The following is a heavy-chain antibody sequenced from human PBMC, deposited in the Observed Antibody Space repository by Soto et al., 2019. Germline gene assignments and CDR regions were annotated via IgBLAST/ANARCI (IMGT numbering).Heavy chain of an antibody. CDR1: GFTFSSYG. CDR3: ARDSIGDSGYDVAPRVLDY. CDR2: IWYDGSNK. Sequence: GGSLRLSCAASGFTFSSYGMHWVRQAPGKGLEWVAVIWYDGSNKYYADSVKGRFTISRDNSKNTLYLQMNSLRAEDTAVYYCARDSIGDSGYDVAPRVLDYWGQGTLVTVSS. D-gene: IGHD5-12*01. V-gene: IGHV3-33*01. J-gene: IGHJ4*02.